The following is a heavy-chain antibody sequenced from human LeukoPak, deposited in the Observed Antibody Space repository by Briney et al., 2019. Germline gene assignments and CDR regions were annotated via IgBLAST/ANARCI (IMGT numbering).Heavy chain of an antibody. CDR3: AKDEISGFAARRPPIGY. CDR2: ISHDGSNK. V-gene: IGHV3-30*18. D-gene: IGHD6-6*01. J-gene: IGHJ4*02. Sequence: GGSLRLSCAASGFTFSSYGMHWVRQAPGKGLEWVAVISHDGSNKYYADSVKGRFTISRDNSKNTLYLQMNSLRAEDTAVYYCAKDEISGFAARRPPIGYWGQGTLVTVSS. CDR1: GFTFSSYG.